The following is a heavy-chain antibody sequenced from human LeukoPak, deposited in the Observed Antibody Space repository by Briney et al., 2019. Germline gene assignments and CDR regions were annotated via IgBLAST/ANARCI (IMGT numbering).Heavy chain of an antibody. J-gene: IGHJ5*02. Sequence: ASVKVSCKASGYTFTGYYMHWVRQAPGQGLEWMGWINPNSGGTNYAQKFQGRVTMTRDTSISTAYMELSRLRPDDTAVYYCAREHSWNNWFDPWGQGTLVTVSS. CDR1: GYTFTGYY. CDR3: AREHSWNNWFDP. V-gene: IGHV1-2*02. D-gene: IGHD1-20*01. CDR2: INPNSGGT.